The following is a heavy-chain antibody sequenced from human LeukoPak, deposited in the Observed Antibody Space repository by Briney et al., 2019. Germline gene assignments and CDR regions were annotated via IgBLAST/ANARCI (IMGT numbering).Heavy chain of an antibody. V-gene: IGHV3-21*01. J-gene: IGHJ6*03. CDR3: AKGRGWEASYYYYYMDV. CDR1: GFPFSTFW. Sequence: PGGSLRLSCAVSGFPFSTFWMNWVRQAPGKGLEWVSSISSSSSYIYYADSVKGRFTISRDNSKNTLYLQMNSLRAEDTAVYYCAKGRGWEASYYYYYMDVWGKGTTVTISS. CDR2: ISSSSSYI. D-gene: IGHD1-26*01.